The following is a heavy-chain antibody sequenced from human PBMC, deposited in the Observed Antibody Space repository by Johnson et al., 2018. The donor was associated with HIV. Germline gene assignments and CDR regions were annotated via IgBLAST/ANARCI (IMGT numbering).Heavy chain of an antibody. Sequence: VQLVESGGGLVQPGGSLRLSCTASGFPVTSNFMTWVRQPPGKGLDWVSAVYSTFGTYYADSVKGRFTISRDNAKNSLYLQMNSLRAEDTAVYYCASSIPPYSSSSVAFDIWGQGTMVTVSS. D-gene: IGHD6-6*01. V-gene: IGHV3-66*01. CDR1: GFPVTSNF. CDR3: ASSIPPYSSSSVAFDI. J-gene: IGHJ3*02. CDR2: VYSTFGT.